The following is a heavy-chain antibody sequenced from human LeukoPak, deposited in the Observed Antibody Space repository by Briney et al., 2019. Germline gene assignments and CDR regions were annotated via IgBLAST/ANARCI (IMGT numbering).Heavy chain of an antibody. CDR3: ATGWSYYGSGSPSRGLDY. D-gene: IGHD3-10*01. Sequence: ASVKVSCKASGGTFSSYAISWVRQAPGQGLEWMGGFDPEDGETIYAQKFQGRVTMTEDTSTDTAYMELSSLRSEDTAVYYCATGWSYYGSGSPSRGLDYWGQGTLVTVSS. J-gene: IGHJ4*02. CDR2: FDPEDGET. CDR1: GGTFSSYA. V-gene: IGHV1-24*01.